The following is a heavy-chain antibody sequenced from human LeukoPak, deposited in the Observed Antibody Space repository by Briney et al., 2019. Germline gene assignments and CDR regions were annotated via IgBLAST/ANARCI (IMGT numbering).Heavy chain of an antibody. J-gene: IGHJ5*02. CDR2: IYYSGST. CDR1: GGSISSYY. Sequence: SETLSLTCTVSGGSISSYYWSWIRQPPGKGLEWIGYIYYSGSTNYNPSLKSRVTISVDTSKNQFSLKLSSVTAADTAVYYCARTHGNWFDPWGQGTLVTVSS. CDR3: ARTHGNWFDP. V-gene: IGHV4-59*01.